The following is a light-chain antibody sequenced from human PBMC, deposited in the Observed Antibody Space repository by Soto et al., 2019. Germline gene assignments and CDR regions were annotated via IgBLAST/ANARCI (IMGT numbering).Light chain of an antibody. CDR3: FSYAGSSTPV. V-gene: IGLV2-23*02. CDR2: EVS. CDR1: SSDVGSYNL. Sequence: QSVLTQPASVSGSPGQSITISCTGTSSDVGSYNLVSWYQQHPGKAPKLMIYEVSKRPSGVSNRFSGSTSGNTASLTISGLQAEYEADYYCFSYAGSSTPVFGGGTKLTVL. J-gene: IGLJ2*01.